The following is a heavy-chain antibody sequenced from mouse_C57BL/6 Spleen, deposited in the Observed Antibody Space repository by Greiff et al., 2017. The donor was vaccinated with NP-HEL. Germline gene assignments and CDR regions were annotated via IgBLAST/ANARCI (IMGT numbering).Heavy chain of an antibody. J-gene: IGHJ4*01. D-gene: IGHD2-1*01. Sequence: VQLQQSGPELVKPGASVKISCKASGYAFSSSWMNWVKQRPGKGLEWIGRIYPGDGDTNYNGKVKGKATLTADKSSSTAYMQLSSLTSDDSAVYFCARYQIYYGNYDAMDYWGQGTSVTVSS. CDR2: IYPGDGDT. CDR1: GYAFSSSW. CDR3: ARYQIYYGNYDAMDY. V-gene: IGHV1-82*01.